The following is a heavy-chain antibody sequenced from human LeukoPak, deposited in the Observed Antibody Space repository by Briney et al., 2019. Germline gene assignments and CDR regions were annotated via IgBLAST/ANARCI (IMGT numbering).Heavy chain of an antibody. CDR2: INHSGST. V-gene: IGHV4-61*01. CDR3: ARGGSRLWFFDTTGWFDP. Sequence: PSETLPLTCTVSGGSVSSGSYYWSWIRQPPGKGLEWIGEINHSGSTNYNPSLKSRVTISVDTSKNQFSLKLSSVTAADTAVYYCARGGSRLWFFDTTGWFDPWGQGTLVTVSS. D-gene: IGHD3-10*01. CDR1: GGSVSSGSYY. J-gene: IGHJ5*02.